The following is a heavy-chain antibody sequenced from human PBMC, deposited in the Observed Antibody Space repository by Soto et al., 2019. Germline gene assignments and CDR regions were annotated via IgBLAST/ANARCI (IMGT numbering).Heavy chain of an antibody. CDR1: GFQFSSYA. V-gene: IGHV3-23*01. CDR3: AKEGCYYSSGVLDY. J-gene: IGHJ4*02. D-gene: IGHD3-22*01. CDR2: ISGSGGST. Sequence: GGSMRLSCAASGFQFSSYAMSWVRQAPGRGLAWVSAISGSGGSTYYADSVKGRFTISRDNSKNTLYMQMNSLRAEDTAVYYCAKEGCYYSSGVLDYWGQGTLVTVSS.